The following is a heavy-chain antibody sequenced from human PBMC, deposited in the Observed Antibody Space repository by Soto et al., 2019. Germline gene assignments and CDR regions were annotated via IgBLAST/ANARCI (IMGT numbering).Heavy chain of an antibody. CDR1: GFTFSSYA. V-gene: IGHV3-23*01. CDR3: AKRSSSSTFDY. CDR2: ISGSDDST. Sequence: EVQLLESGGGLVQPGESLRLSCAASGFTFSSYAMSWVRQAPGKGLEWVSVISGSDDSTYYADSVKGRFTISRENSKNSLYLPMNSLRAEDTAVYYCAKRSSSSTFDYWGQGTLVTVSS. D-gene: IGHD6-6*01. J-gene: IGHJ4*02.